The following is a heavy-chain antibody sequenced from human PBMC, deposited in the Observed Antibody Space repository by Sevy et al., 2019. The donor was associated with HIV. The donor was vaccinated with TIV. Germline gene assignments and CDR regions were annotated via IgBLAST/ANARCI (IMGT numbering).Heavy chain of an antibody. V-gene: IGHV3-48*02. J-gene: IGHJ6*02. CDR1: GFTFNSYS. CDR2: ISPSGSTI. Sequence: GGSLRLSCAASGFTFNSYSINWVRQAPGKGLEWVSYISPSGSTIHYADSVKGRFTLSRDNAKNSAYLQMNRLRDEDTAVYYCARDGVYKYDSSGYPFYYYGMDVWGQGTTVTVSS. CDR3: ARDGVYKYDSSGYPFYYYGMDV. D-gene: IGHD3-22*01.